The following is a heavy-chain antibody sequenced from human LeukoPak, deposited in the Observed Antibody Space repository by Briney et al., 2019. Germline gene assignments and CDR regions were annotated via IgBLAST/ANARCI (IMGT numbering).Heavy chain of an antibody. CDR3: AKEGRSLQTY. J-gene: IGHJ4*02. D-gene: IGHD5-24*01. CDR2: LSWNSDSV. CDR1: GFTFDDYA. V-gene: IGHV3-9*01. Sequence: GGSLRLSCAASGFTFDDYAMHWVRQAPGKGLEWVSGLSWNSDSVDYADSVKGRFTISRDNAKNSLYLQMNSLRVEDTAVYYCAKEGRSLQTYWGQGTLVTVSS.